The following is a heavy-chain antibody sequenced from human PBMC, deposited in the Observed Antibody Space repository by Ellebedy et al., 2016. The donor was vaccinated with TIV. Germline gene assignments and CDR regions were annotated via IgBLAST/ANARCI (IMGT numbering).Heavy chain of an antibody. J-gene: IGHJ4*02. D-gene: IGHD2-2*01. CDR3: ARDSPYQPLLYPTISLRY. V-gene: IGHV3-30*07. Sequence: SVKGRFTISRDNSKNTLYLQMNSLRAEDTAVYYCARDSPYQPLLYPTISLRYWGQGTLVTVSS.